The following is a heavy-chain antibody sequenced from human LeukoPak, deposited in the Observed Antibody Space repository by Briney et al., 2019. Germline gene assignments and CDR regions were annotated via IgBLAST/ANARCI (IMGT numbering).Heavy chain of an antibody. CDR2: MWDDGTNE. J-gene: IGHJ4*02. D-gene: IGHD2-15*01. Sequence: GGSLRLSCTASGFNFGIYGMHWVRQAPGKGLEWVAVMWDDGTNEYYVESVKGRFTISRDNGKRTLYLQMNSLRVEDTAVYYCAKDRASGGRIVDYWGQGTLVTVSS. V-gene: IGHV3-33*03. CDR1: GFNFGIYG. CDR3: AKDRASGGRIVDY.